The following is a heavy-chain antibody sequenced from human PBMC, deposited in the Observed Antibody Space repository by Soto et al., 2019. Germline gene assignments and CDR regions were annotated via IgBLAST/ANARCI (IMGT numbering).Heavy chain of an antibody. J-gene: IGHJ4*02. CDR2: LYGSGST. Sequence: QVQLQESGPGLVKTAETLSLTCSVSGGSVSRDNNYWSWVRQPPGKGLEWIGFLYGSGSTDYNPSRKSRVTISAATSNNQISLRLTSVTAADTAVYYCARSRQVKVSKYYYESSGFFDDWGQGTLVTVAS. V-gene: IGHV4-61*01. D-gene: IGHD3-22*01. CDR3: ARSRQVKVSKYYYESSGFFDD. CDR1: GGSVSRDNNY.